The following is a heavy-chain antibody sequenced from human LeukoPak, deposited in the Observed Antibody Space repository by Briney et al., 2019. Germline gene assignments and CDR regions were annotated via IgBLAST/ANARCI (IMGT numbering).Heavy chain of an antibody. Sequence: ASVKVSCKASGGTFSSYAISWVRQAPGQGLEWMGGIIPIFGTAIYAQKFQGRVTMTEDTSTDTAYMELSSLRSEDTAVYYCATGRLLYYFDYWGQGTLVTVSS. CDR3: ATGRLLYYFDY. V-gene: IGHV1-69*06. D-gene: IGHD1-1*01. CDR1: GGTFSSYA. J-gene: IGHJ4*02. CDR2: IIPIFGTA.